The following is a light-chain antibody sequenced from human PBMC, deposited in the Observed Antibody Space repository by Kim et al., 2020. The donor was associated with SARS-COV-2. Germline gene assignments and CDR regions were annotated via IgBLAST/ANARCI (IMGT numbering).Light chain of an antibody. Sequence: EIVMTQSPATLSVSPGDRATLSCRASQSVSSDLAWYQQKLGQAPRLLIFGASTRATGIPARFSGSGSGTDFTLTINSLQSEDFAVYYCQQYNNWPYTFGQGTKLEI. CDR3: QQYNNWPYT. V-gene: IGKV3-15*01. J-gene: IGKJ2*01. CDR1: QSVSSD. CDR2: GAS.